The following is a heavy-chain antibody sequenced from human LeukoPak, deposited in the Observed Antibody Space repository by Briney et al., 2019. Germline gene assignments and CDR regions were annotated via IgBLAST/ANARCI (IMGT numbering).Heavy chain of an antibody. CDR1: GYTFTGYY. CDR3: ARVPRDSSFEGDY. CDR2: INPNSGGT. Sequence: ASVKVSCTASGYTFTGYYMHWVRQAPGQGLEWMGWINPNSGGTNYAQKFQGRVTMTRDTSISTAYMELSRLRSDDTAVYYCARVPRDSSFEGDYWGQGTLVTVSS. V-gene: IGHV1-2*02. J-gene: IGHJ4*02. D-gene: IGHD6-6*01.